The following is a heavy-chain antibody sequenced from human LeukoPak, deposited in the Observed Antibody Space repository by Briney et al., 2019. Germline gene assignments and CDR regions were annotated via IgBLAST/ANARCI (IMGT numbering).Heavy chain of an antibody. Sequence: GGSLRLSCAASGFTFSSYGMHWVRQAPGKGLEWMGIINPSGGSTSYAQKFQGRVTMTRDTSTSTVYMELSSLRSEDTAVYYCARDSRDSSGYYYYYYMDVWGKGTTVTVSS. J-gene: IGHJ6*03. CDR3: ARDSRDSSGYYYYYYMDV. CDR1: GFTFSSYG. V-gene: IGHV1-46*01. CDR2: INPSGGST. D-gene: IGHD3-22*01.